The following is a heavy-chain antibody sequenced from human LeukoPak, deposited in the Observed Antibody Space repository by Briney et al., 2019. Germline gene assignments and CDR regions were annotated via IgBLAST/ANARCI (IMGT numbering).Heavy chain of an antibody. J-gene: IGHJ4*02. CDR1: GFTFSNYA. CDR3: ARFCGPSTCYSGFDS. Sequence: GGSLRLSCSASGFTFSNYAMTWVRQAPGQRLEWVSTISRSGDKTYYAASMKGRFTISRDNSKNTLYLQMNSLRAADTAIYYCARFCGPSTCYSGFDSWGQGTLVTVSS. V-gene: IGHV3-23*01. CDR2: ISRSGDKT. D-gene: IGHD2-15*01.